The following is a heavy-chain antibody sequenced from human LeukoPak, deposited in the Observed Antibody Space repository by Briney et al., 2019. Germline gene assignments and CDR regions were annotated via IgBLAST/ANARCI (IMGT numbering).Heavy chain of an antibody. CDR1: GGSISSYY. CDR2: IYTSGST. D-gene: IGHD2-15*01. CDR3: ARGVLGYCSGGSCYSLQFDI. V-gene: IGHV4-4*07. Sequence: SETLSLTCTVSGGSISSYYWRWLRQPAGKGLEWIGRIYTSGSTNYNPYLTSRVTMSVDTSKNQFSLKLSSVTAADTAVYYCARGVLGYCSGGSCYSLQFDIWGQGTMVTVSS. J-gene: IGHJ3*02.